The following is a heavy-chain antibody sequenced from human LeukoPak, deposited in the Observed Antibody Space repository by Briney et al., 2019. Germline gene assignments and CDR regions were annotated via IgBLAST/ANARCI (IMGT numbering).Heavy chain of an antibody. D-gene: IGHD3-10*01. Sequence: PGRSLRLSCAASGFTFSSYGMHWVRQAPGKGLEWVAVIWYDGSNKYYADSVKGRFTISRDNSKNTLYLQMNSLRPEDTAVYYCAKVAGWDLFKDAFDIWGQGTMVIVSS. CDR1: GFTFSSYG. CDR2: IWYDGSNK. V-gene: IGHV3-33*06. J-gene: IGHJ3*02. CDR3: AKVAGWDLFKDAFDI.